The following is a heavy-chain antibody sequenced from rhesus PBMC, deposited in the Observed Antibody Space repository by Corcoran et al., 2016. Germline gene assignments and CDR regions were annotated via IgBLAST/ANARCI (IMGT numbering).Heavy chain of an antibody. D-gene: IGHD4-23*01. Sequence: QVQLQESGPGVVKPSETLSLTCAVSGGSISDSYRWSWIRQPPGKGLEWNGYFYGSRTSTNYHPSLKSRVPISKDTSKNQFSLKLSSVTAADTAVYYCARELNTVFYWGPGVLVTVSS. V-gene: IGHV4S10*01. CDR1: GGSISDSYR. CDR2: FYGSRTST. J-gene: IGHJ4*01. CDR3: ARELNTVFY.